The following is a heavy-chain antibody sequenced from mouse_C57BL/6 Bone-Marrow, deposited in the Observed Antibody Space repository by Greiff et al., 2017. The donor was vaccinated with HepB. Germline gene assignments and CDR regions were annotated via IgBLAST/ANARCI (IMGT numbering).Heavy chain of an antibody. CDR3: ARHVIITTLPYFDY. J-gene: IGHJ2*01. Sequence: EVKLVESGGDLVKPGGSLKLSCAASGFTFSSYGMSWVRQTPDKRLEWVATISSGGSYTYYPDSVKGRFTISRDNAKNTLYLQMSSLKSEDTAMYYCARHVIITTLPYFDYWGQGTTLTVSS. CDR1: GFTFSSYG. D-gene: IGHD1-1*01. V-gene: IGHV5-6*01. CDR2: ISSGGSYT.